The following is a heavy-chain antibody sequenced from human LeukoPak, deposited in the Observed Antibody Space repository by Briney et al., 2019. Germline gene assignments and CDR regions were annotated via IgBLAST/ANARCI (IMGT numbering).Heavy chain of an antibody. CDR1: GGSISSYY. CDR3: ARLANLMVWGVRVYYYYMDV. Sequence: SETLSLTCTVSGGSISSYYWSWIRQPPGKGLEWIGYMYTSGSTNYNPSLKSRVTISVDTSKNQFSLKLSSVTAADTAVYYCARLANLMVWGVRVYYYYMDVWGKGTTVTVSS. J-gene: IGHJ6*03. V-gene: IGHV4-4*09. CDR2: MYTSGST. D-gene: IGHD3-10*01.